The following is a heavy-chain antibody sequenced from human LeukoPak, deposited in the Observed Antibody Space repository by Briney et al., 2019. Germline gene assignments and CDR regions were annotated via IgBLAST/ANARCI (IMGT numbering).Heavy chain of an antibody. V-gene: IGHV1-2*02. Sequence: ASVKVSCKTSGYTFTDYYIHWVRQAPGQGLEWMAWINPNSGATNYAQKFQGRVTMTRDTSISTAYMELSRLRSDDTAAYYCARDGGLDYWGQGTLVTVSS. CDR1: GYTFTDYY. CDR3: ARDGGLDY. CDR2: INPNSGAT. J-gene: IGHJ4*02. D-gene: IGHD4-23*01.